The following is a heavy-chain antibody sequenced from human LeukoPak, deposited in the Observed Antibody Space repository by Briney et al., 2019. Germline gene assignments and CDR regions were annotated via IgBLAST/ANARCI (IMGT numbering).Heavy chain of an antibody. CDR2: IYYSGST. V-gene: IGHV4-39*07. J-gene: IGHJ5*02. D-gene: IGHD3-10*01. CDR1: GGSISSSSYY. Sequence: SGTLSLTCAVSGGSISSSSYYWGWIRQPPGKGLEWIGSIYYSGSTYYNPSLKSRVTISVDRSKNQFSLKLSSVTAADTAVYYCARKYGSGSLTNWFDPWGQGTLVTVSS. CDR3: ARKYGSGSLTNWFDP.